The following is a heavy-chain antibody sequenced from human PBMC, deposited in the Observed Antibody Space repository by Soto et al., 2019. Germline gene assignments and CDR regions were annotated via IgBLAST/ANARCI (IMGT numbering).Heavy chain of an antibody. V-gene: IGHV4-61*01. CDR1: GGSVSSGSYY. J-gene: IGHJ6*02. CDR2: IYYSGST. Sequence: PSETLSLTCTVSGGSVSSGSYYWSWIRQPPGKGLEWIGYIYYSGSTNCNPSLKSRVTISVDTSKNQFSLKLSSVTAADTAVYYCASSPSGMGYYYYGMDVWGQGTTVTVS. D-gene: IGHD2-2*01. CDR3: ASSPSGMGYYYYGMDV.